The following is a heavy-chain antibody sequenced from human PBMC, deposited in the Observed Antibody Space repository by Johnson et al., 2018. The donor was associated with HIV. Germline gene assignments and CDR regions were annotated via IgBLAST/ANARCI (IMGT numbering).Heavy chain of an antibody. V-gene: IGHV3-11*04. J-gene: IGHJ3*01. D-gene: IGHD3-22*01. CDR1: GFTFSDSY. CDR2: ISGRGITI. Sequence: QVQLVESGGGLVQPGGSLRLSCAASGFTFSDSYMSWIRQAPGKGLEWVSYISGRGITIYYSDSVKGRFTISRDNAKNSLYLQMNSLRAEDTAMYYCASYVEDPGDVSMIPGGAFDVWGQGTMVTVSS. CDR3: ASYVEDPGDVSMIPGGAFDV.